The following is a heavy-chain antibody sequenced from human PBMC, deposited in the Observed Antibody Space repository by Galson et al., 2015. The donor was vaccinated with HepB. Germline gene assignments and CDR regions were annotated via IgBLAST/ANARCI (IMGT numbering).Heavy chain of an antibody. CDR3: ARDRRSIAAPSGAFDI. J-gene: IGHJ3*02. V-gene: IGHV3-53*01. D-gene: IGHD6-6*01. CDR1: GFTVSSNY. CDR2: IYSGGST. Sequence: SLRLSCAASGFTVSSNYMSWVRQAPGRGLEWVSVIYSGGSTYYADSVKGRFTISRDNSKNTLYLQMNSLRAEDTAVYYCARDRRSIAAPSGAFDIWGQGTMVTVSS.